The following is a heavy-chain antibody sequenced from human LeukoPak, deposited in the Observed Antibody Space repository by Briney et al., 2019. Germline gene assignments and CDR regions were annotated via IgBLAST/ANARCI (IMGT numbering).Heavy chain of an antibody. CDR2: RHSTGRDI. CDR3: ARGYYGLDV. V-gene: IGHV3-21*04. J-gene: IGHJ6*02. Sequence: GSLRLSCAASGFTFSSYSMNWVRQAPGKGLGWVSYRHSTGRDIYYADSVKGRFTISRDNAQNSAHLQMNSLRADDTDVYYCARGYYGLDVWGQGTTVTVSS. CDR1: GFTFSSYS.